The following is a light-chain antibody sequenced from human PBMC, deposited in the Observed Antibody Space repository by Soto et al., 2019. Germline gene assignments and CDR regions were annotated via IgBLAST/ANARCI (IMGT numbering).Light chain of an antibody. J-gene: IGKJ1*01. CDR1: QSASSY. Sequence: EIVLTQSPATLSLSPGERATLSCRASQSASSYLAWYQQKPGQAPRLLIYDASNRATGIPARFSGSGSGTDFTLTISSLEPEDFAVYYCQQRSNRPPTFGQGTKVEIK. CDR3: QQRSNRPPT. V-gene: IGKV3-11*01. CDR2: DAS.